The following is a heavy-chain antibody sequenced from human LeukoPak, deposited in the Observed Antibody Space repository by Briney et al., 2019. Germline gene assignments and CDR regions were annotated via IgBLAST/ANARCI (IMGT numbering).Heavy chain of an antibody. J-gene: IGHJ6*03. CDR2: ISGSGGIT. Sequence: GGSLRLSCAASGFTFSTYTMSWVRQAPGKGLEWVSGISGSGGITYYADSVKGRFTISRDNAKNTLYLQMNSLRAEDTAVYYCARDRAYSSSFDYYMDVWGKGTTVTVSS. CDR1: GFTFSTYT. CDR3: ARDRAYSSSFDYYMDV. V-gene: IGHV3-23*01. D-gene: IGHD6-13*01.